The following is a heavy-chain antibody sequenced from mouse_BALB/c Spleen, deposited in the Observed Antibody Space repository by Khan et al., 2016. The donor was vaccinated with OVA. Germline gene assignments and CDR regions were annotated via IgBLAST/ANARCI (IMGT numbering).Heavy chain of an antibody. D-gene: IGHD2-12*01. CDR3: ARATYRYAFVY. Sequence: EVQLQESGPSLVKPSQTLSLTCSVTGDSITSGYWNWIRKFPGNKLEYMGYIIYTGYTYYNPSLKSRISITRHTSKNQYYLQLSSVTDEDTATYYCARATYRYAFVYWGQGTLVTVSA. J-gene: IGHJ3*01. CDR1: GDSITSGY. CDR2: IIYTGYT. V-gene: IGHV3-8*02.